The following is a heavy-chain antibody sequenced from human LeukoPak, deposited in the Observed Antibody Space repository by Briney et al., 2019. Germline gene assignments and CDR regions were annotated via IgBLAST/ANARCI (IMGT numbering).Heavy chain of an antibody. J-gene: IGHJ6*03. CDR1: GGTFSSYA. CDR3: ATPRAAVSYNYYYYYMDV. CDR2: IITIFGTA. D-gene: IGHD5-18*01. Sequence: VASVKVSCKASGGTFSSYAISWVRQAPGQGLEWMGGIITIFGTANYAQKFQGRVTITADESTSTAYMELSSLRSEDTAVYYCATPRAAVSYNYYYYYMDVWGKGTTVTVFS. V-gene: IGHV1-69*13.